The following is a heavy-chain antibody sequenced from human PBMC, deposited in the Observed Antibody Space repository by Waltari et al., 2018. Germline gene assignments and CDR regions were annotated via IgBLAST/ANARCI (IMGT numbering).Heavy chain of an antibody. V-gene: IGHV5-10-1*03. CDR3: ARRGYYGSGSYYSRFDY. CDR1: GYSFTSYW. CDR2: IEPRASYT. Sequence: EVQLVQSGAEVKKPGESLRISCKGSGYSFTSYWITWVRQMPGKGLGWMGRIEPRASYTHYPPPLQGHVTISADKSISTAYLQWSSLKASDTDMYYCARRGYYGSGSYYSRFDYWGQGTLVTVSS. J-gene: IGHJ4*02. D-gene: IGHD3-10*01.